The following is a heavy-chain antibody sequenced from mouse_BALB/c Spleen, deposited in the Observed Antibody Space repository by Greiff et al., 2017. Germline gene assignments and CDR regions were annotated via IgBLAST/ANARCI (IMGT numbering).Heavy chain of an antibody. D-gene: IGHD2-10*02. J-gene: IGHJ3*01. V-gene: IGHV5-4*02. Sequence: EVMLVQSGGGLVKPGGSLKLSCAASGFTFSDYYMYWVRQTPEKRLEWVATISDGGSYTYYPDSVKGRFTISRDNAKNNLYLQMSSLKSEDTAMYYCASSYGNPFAYWGQGTLVTVSA. CDR1: GFTFSDYY. CDR3: ASSYGNPFAY. CDR2: ISDGGSYT.